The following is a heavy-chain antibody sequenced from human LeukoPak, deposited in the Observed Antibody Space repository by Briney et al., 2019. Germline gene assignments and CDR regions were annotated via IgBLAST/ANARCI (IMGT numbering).Heavy chain of an antibody. CDR2: ISRSTSYI. CDR3: ARGLGDLDY. V-gene: IGHV3-21*01. CDR1: GFTFSTYS. D-gene: IGHD3-10*01. J-gene: IGHJ4*02. Sequence: KPGGSLRLSCAASGFTFSTYSKNWVRQAPGKGLEWVSSISRSTSYIHYADLLKGRITISRDNAKNSLYLQMNSLRAEDTAVYYCARGLGDLDYWGQGTLVTVSS.